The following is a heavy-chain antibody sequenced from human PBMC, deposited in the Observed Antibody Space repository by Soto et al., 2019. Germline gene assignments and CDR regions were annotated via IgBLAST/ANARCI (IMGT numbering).Heavy chain of an antibody. D-gene: IGHD3-10*01. J-gene: IGHJ4*02. CDR1: GGSISSGGYS. Sequence: KPSETLSLTCAVSGGSISSGGYSWSWIRQPPGKGLEWIGNIYYSGSTYYNPSLKSRVTISIDTSKNQFSLKLSSVTAADTAVYYCASRKSSPYFDYWGQGTLVTVSS. V-gene: IGHV4-30-2*05. CDR2: IYYSGST. CDR3: ASRKSSPYFDY.